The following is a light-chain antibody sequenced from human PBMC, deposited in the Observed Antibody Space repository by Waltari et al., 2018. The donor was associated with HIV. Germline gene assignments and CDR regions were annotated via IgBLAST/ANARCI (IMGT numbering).Light chain of an antibody. CDR3: QAWDSSTVV. CDR2: QDS. CDR1: KLGDKY. V-gene: IGLV3-1*01. J-gene: IGLJ2*01. Sequence: SYELTQPPQVSVSPGQTASITCSGDKLGDKYACWYQQKPGQFPVLVIYQDSKRPSGIPERFSGSNSGNTATLTISGTQAMDEADYYCQAWDSSTVVFGGGTKLTVL.